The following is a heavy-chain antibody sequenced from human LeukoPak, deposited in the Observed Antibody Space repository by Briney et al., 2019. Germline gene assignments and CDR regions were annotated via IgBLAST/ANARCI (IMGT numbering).Heavy chain of an antibody. CDR1: GGTFSSYA. V-gene: IGHV1-69*04. D-gene: IGHD3-22*01. Sequence: SVKVSCKASGGTFSSYAISWVRQAPGQGLEWMGRIIPILGIANYAQKFQGRVTITADKSTSTAYMEVSSLRSEDTAVYYCARVYDSSGHYRIDYWGQGTLVTVSS. CDR2: IIPILGIA. J-gene: IGHJ4*02. CDR3: ARVYDSSGHYRIDY.